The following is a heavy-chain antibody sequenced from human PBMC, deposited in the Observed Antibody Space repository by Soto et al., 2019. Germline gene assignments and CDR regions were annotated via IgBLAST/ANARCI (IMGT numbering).Heavy chain of an antibody. CDR1: GGSFSGYY. CDR2: INHSGST. CDR3: ARGHCSGGSCYSRGAEYFQH. V-gene: IGHV4-34*01. Sequence: QVQLQQWGAGLLKPSETLSLTCAVYGGSFSGYYWSWIRQPPGKGLEWIGEINHSGSTNYNPSLKIRVTISVDTSKNQLSLKLGSVTAADTAVYYCARGHCSGGSCYSRGAEYFQHWGQGTLVTVSS. J-gene: IGHJ1*01. D-gene: IGHD2-15*01.